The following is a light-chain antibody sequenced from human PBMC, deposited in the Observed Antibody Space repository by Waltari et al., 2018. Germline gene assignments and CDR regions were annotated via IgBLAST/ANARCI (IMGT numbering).Light chain of an antibody. CDR3: QQSYSTPRT. V-gene: IGKV1-39*01. CDR1: QSISSY. J-gene: IGKJ3*01. Sequence: DIQMTQSPSSLSASVGDRVTITCRASQSISSYLNWFQQKPGKARKLLIYAASSLQSGVPSRFSGSGSETDFTLTISSLQPEDCATYYCQQSYSTPRTFGPGTKVDIK. CDR2: AAS.